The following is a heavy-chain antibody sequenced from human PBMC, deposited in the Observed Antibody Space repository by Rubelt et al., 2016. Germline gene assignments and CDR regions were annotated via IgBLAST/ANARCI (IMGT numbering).Heavy chain of an antibody. CDR3: ARGQAGNDY. D-gene: IGHD6-19*01. CDR2: INPNSGGT. V-gene: IGHV1-2*02. Sequence: QVQLVQSGAEVKKPGSSVKVSCKASGGTFSSYAISWVRQAPGQGLEWMGWINPNSGGTNFAQKFQGRVTRTRETSISTAYMELGRLRSDDTAVYYCARGQAGNDYWGQGTLVTVSS. CDR1: GGTFSSYA. J-gene: IGHJ4*02.